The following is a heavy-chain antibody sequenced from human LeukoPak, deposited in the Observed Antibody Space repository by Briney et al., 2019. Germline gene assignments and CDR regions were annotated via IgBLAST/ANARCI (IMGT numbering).Heavy chain of an antibody. V-gene: IGHV7-4-1*02. Sequence: SVKVSCKASGYTFTSYAMNWVRQAPGQGLEWTGWINTNTGSPSYARGFTGRFVFSLDTSVSTAYLQISSLKAEDTAVYYCAREAYSSAYYFDYWGQGTLVTVSS. D-gene: IGHD5-18*01. J-gene: IGHJ4*02. CDR2: INTNTGSP. CDR3: AREAYSSAYYFDY. CDR1: GYTFTSYA.